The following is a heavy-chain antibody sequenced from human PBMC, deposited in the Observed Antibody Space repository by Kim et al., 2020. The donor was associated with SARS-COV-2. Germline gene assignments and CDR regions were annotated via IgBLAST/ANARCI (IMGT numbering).Heavy chain of an antibody. D-gene: IGHD1-26*01. V-gene: IGHV4-61*02. CDR3: GVGATRGEY. CDR1: GGSISSGSYY. J-gene: IGHJ4*02. Sequence: SETLSLTCTVSGGSISSGSYYWSWIRQPAGKGLEWIGRIYTSGSTNYNPSLKSRVTISVDTSKNQFSLKLSSVTAADTAVYYCGVGATRGEYWGQGTLVTVSS. CDR2: IYTSGST.